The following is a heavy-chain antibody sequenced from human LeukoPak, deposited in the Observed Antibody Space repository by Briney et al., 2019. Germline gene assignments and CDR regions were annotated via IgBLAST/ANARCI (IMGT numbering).Heavy chain of an antibody. CDR2: IYPGDSDT. V-gene: IGHV5-51*01. CDR1: GYSFTSYW. CDR3: ARHRPTSYYDSSGSPDY. Sequence: GESLKISCKGSGYSFTSYWIGWVRQMPGKGLEWMGTIYPGDSDTRYSPSFQGQVTISADKSISTAYLQWSSLKASDTAMYYCARHRPTSYYDSSGSPDYWGQGTLVTVSS. D-gene: IGHD3-22*01. J-gene: IGHJ4*02.